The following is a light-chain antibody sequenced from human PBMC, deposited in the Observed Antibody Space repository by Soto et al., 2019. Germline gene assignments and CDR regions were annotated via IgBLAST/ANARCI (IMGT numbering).Light chain of an antibody. CDR2: LEGSGSY. Sequence: QPVLTQSSSASASLGSSVKLTCTLSSGHSSYIIAWHQQQPGKAPRYLMKLEGSGSYNKGSGVPDRFSGSSSVADRYLAISSLQFEDVADYYCETWDSNTRVFGGGTELTVL. CDR1: SGHSSYI. V-gene: IGLV4-60*02. J-gene: IGLJ2*01. CDR3: ETWDSNTRV.